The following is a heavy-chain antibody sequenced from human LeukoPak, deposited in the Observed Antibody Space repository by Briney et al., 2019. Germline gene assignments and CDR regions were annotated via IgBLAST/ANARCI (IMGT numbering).Heavy chain of an antibody. Sequence: PSQTLSLTCAVSGGSISSGGYSWSWIRQPPGKGLEWIGYIYHSGSTYYNPSLKSRVTISVDRSKNQFSLKLSSVTAADTAVYYCARAIAAAGLGFDYWGQGTLITVSS. D-gene: IGHD6-13*01. V-gene: IGHV4-30-2*01. J-gene: IGHJ4*02. CDR1: GGSISSGGYS. CDR3: ARAIAAAGLGFDY. CDR2: IYHSGST.